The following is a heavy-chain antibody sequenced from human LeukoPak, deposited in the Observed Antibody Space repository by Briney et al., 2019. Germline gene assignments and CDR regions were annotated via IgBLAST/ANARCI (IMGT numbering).Heavy chain of an antibody. J-gene: IGHJ4*02. V-gene: IGHV3-23*01. CDR2: ISGSAAST. Sequence: GGSLRLSCTASGYSFSDYAMSWARQAPGKGLKWVSAISGSAASTNYADSVKGRFTISRDSSTNTVYLQMNSLRAEDTAVYYCARVSGYSTTDYFDYWGQGTLVTVSS. CDR1: GYSFSDYA. D-gene: IGHD3-22*01. CDR3: ARVSGYSTTDYFDY.